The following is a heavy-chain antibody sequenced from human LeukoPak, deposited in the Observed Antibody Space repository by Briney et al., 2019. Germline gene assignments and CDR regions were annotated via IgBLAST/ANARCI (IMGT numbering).Heavy chain of an antibody. Sequence: GGSLRLSCAASGFTFSSNNMNWVRQAPGKGLEWVSYIGSSSSTIYYADSVKGRFTISRDNAKNSLYLQMNSLRAEDTAVYYCARVRSPRYFDYWGQGTLVTVSS. CDR1: GFTFSSNN. CDR2: IGSSSSTI. CDR3: ARVRSPRYFDY. V-gene: IGHV3-48*01. J-gene: IGHJ4*02.